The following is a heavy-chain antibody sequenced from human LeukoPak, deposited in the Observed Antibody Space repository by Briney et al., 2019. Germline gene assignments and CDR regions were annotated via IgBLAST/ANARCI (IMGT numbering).Heavy chain of an antibody. Sequence: ASVKVSCKASGGTFSSYAISWVRQAPGQGLEWMGGIIPIFGTANYAQKFQGRVTITTDESTSTAYMELSSLRSEDTAAYYCARAYYYDRSGYYYGLYYWGQGTLVTVSS. V-gene: IGHV1-69*05. CDR1: GGTFSSYA. D-gene: IGHD3-22*01. CDR3: ARAYYYDRSGYYYGLYY. J-gene: IGHJ4*02. CDR2: IIPIFGTA.